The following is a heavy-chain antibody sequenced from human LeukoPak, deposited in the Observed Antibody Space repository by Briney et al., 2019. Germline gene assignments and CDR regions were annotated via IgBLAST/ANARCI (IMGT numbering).Heavy chain of an antibody. V-gene: IGHV3-74*01. CDR2: INEGGSSI. CDR1: GFTFSSYW. J-gene: IGHJ4*02. Sequence: PGGYLRLSCAASGFTFSSYWMHWVRQAPGKGLVWVSRINEGGSSISYADSVKGRFTISRDNAKNTLYLQMNSLRAEDTAVYYCAREVPNYENFDYWGQGTLVTVSS. CDR3: AREVPNYENFDY. D-gene: IGHD4/OR15-4a*01.